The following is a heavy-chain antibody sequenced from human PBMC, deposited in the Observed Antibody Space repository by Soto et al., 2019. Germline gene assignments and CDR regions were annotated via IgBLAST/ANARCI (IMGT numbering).Heavy chain of an antibody. J-gene: IGHJ4*02. V-gene: IGHV4-39*01. CDR2: MYHSGNT. CDR1: GGSVISSNHY. D-gene: IGHD3-9*01. CDR3: ASHYFDSWTGHYTGVFYFDF. Sequence: SETLSLTCTVSGGSVISSNHYWAWIRQPPGEGLEWIGSMYHSGNTCYNPSLNSRVTISVDTSKNQFSLKLSSVTAADTALSFCASHYFDSWTGHYTGVFYFDFWGQGALVTVSS.